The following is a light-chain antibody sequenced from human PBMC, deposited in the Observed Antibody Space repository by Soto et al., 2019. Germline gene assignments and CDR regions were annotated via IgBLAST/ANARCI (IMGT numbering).Light chain of an antibody. J-gene: IGKJ1*01. CDR1: QGISSA. Sequence: AIQLTQSPSSLSASVGDRVTITCRASQGISSALAWYQQKPGKAPKLLIYDASSLESGVPSRFSGSGSGTDFTLTISSLQPEDFATYYCKQFNSYLRGTFGQGTKVEIK. CDR2: DAS. CDR3: KQFNSYLRGT. V-gene: IGKV1-13*02.